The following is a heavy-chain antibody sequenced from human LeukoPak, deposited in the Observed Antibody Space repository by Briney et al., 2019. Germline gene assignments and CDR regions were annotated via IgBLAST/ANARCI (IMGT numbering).Heavy chain of an antibody. CDR1: GFTFSDYY. CDR2: ISPSGRHT. Sequence: GGSLRLSCAASGFTFSDYYMSWIRQAPGKGLEWVSYISPSGRHTNYADSVKGRFTISRDNSKNTLYLQINSLRDDDTAVYYCARAPGYSYSFDYWGQGTLVAVSS. V-gene: IGHV3-11*06. D-gene: IGHD5-18*01. J-gene: IGHJ4*02. CDR3: ARAPGYSYSFDY.